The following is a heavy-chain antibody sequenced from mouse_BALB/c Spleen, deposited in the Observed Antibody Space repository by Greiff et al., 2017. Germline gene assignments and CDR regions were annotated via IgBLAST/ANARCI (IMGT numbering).Heavy chain of an antibody. D-gene: IGHD2-1*01. V-gene: IGHV1-84*02. CDR2: IYNGSGNT. Sequence: QVQLQQSGPGLVQPGASVKISCTASGFTFTDYYINWVRQKPGQGLEWIGGIYNGSGNTKYNEKFKGKATLTVDTSSSTAYMQLSSLTSEDTAVYFCARSGNYVRAMDYWGQGTSVTVSS. J-gene: IGHJ4*01. CDR3: ARSGNYVRAMDY. CDR1: GFTFTDYY.